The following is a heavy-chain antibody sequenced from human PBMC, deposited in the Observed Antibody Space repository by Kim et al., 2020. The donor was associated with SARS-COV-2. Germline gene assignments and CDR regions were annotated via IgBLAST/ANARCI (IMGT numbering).Heavy chain of an antibody. CDR2: ISSNGGST. CDR1: GFTFSSYA. Sequence: GGSLRLSCSASGFTFSSYAMHWVRQAPGKGLEYVSAISSNGGSTYYAASVKGRFTISRDNSKNTLYLQMSSLRAEDTAVYYCVKDSYGGAFDICGQGTMVTVSS. CDR3: VKDSYGGAFDI. J-gene: IGHJ3*02. V-gene: IGHV3-64D*06. D-gene: IGHD1-26*01.